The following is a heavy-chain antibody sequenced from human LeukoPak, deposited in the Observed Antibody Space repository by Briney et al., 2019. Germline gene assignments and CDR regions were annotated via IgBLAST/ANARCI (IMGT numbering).Heavy chain of an antibody. V-gene: IGHV1-18*01. CDR1: GYTFTSHG. D-gene: IGHD1-14*01. CDR3: AHSSNLPETIPLDY. CDR2: ISIYNGNT. J-gene: IGHJ4*02. Sequence: GASVKVSCKASGYTFTSHGINWVRQAPGQGLEWTGWISIYNGNTNYAQKFQGRVTMTTDTSTSTAYMELRSLRYDDTAVYYCAHSSNLPETIPLDYWGQGTLVTVSS.